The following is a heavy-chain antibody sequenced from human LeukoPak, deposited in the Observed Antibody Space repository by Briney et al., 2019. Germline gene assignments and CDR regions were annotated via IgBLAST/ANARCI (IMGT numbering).Heavy chain of an antibody. J-gene: IGHJ3*02. CDR2: ISYDGSNK. CDR3: ARDSGSYAFDI. D-gene: IGHD1-26*01. CDR1: GFTFSSYG. V-gene: IGHV3-30*03. Sequence: SGGSLRLSCAASGFTFSSYGMHWVRQAPGKGLEWVAVISYDGSNKYYADSVKGRFTISRDNSKNTLYLQMNSLRAEDTAVYYCARDSGSYAFDIWGQGTMVTVSS.